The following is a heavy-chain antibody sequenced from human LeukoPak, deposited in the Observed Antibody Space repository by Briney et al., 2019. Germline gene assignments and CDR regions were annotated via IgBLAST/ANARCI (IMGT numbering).Heavy chain of an antibody. Sequence: ASVKVSCKASGYTFTGYYMHWVRQAPGQGLEWMGWINPNSGGTNYAQKFQGRVTITADKSTSTAYMELSSLRSEDTAVYYCARDDPVYYYGMDVWGQGTTVTVSS. J-gene: IGHJ6*02. CDR2: INPNSGGT. CDR3: ARDDPVYYYGMDV. CDR1: GYTFTGYY. V-gene: IGHV1-2*02.